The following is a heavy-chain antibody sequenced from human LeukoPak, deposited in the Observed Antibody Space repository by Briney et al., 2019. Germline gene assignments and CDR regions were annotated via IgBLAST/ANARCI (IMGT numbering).Heavy chain of an antibody. J-gene: IGHJ2*01. V-gene: IGHV1-2*02. CDR1: GYTFTGYY. CDR2: INPNSSGT. Sequence: ASVKVSCKASGYTFTGYYMHWVRQAPGQGLEWMGWINPNSSGTNYAQKFQGRVTMTGDTSISTAYMELSRLTSDDTAVYYCARDSRFLDASTDYVIWYFDLWGRGTLVTVSS. CDR3: ARDSRFLDASTDYVIWYFDL. D-gene: IGHD3-3*01.